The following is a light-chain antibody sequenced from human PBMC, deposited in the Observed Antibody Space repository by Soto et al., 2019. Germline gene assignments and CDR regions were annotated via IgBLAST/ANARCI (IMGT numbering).Light chain of an antibody. V-gene: IGKV3-20*01. CDR2: SAS. Sequence: EIVLTQSPGNLSLSPGERATLSCRASQSISRTYLGWYQQKPGQAPRVLMTSASNRATGIPDRFSGSGSGTDFTLTISRLEPEDSASYYCQQYGSSVTFGPGTKVEIK. J-gene: IGKJ3*01. CDR3: QQYGSSVT. CDR1: QSISRTY.